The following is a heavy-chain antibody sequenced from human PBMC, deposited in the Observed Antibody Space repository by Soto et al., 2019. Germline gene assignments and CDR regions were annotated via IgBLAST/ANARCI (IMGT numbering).Heavy chain of an antibody. V-gene: IGHV4-59*01. CDR2: FFYTGRT. CDR3: ARSRDGYNLNPIDQ. Sequence: QVQLQVSGPGLVKPSATLSLSCTVSTGSSDSFYWSWIRQPPGKGLEWIGYFFYTGRTNHNPSLKGRVTISLDMSSSQFSLSLTSVTAADTAMYYCARSRDGYNLNPIDQWGQGLLVTVSS. D-gene: IGHD5-12*01. CDR1: TGSSDSFY. J-gene: IGHJ4*02.